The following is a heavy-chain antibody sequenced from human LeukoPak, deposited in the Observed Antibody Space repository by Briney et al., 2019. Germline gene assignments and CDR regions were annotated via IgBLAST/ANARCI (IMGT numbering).Heavy chain of an antibody. CDR2: IGTKSGNT. Sequence: ASVTVSCKASGYTFTNDGISWVRQAPGQGLEWMGWIGTKSGNTNYAPSFQARVTLTTDTSSTTAYMELRSLTSDDTAAYYCARTPLGKMHAFDICGQGTIVTVSS. D-gene: IGHD7-27*01. V-gene: IGHV1-18*01. CDR1: GYTFTNDG. J-gene: IGHJ3*02. CDR3: ARTPLGKMHAFDI.